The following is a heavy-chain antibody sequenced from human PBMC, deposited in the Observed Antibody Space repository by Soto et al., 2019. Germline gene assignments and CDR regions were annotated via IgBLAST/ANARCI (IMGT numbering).Heavy chain of an antibody. J-gene: IGHJ6*02. Sequence: ASVKVSCKASGYSFTGYHIHWVRQAPGQGLEWMGWMNPISGVTNYAQKFQGRVAMTRDTAISTAYMELRGLRSDDTAVYYCARFPRDRGILTGPTGYYYGMDVWGQGTTVTVSS. CDR2: MNPISGVT. D-gene: IGHD3-9*01. V-gene: IGHV1-2*02. CDR3: ARFPRDRGILTGPTGYYYGMDV. CDR1: GYSFTGYH.